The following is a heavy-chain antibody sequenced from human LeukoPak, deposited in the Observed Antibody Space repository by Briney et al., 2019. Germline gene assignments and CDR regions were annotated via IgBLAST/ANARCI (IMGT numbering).Heavy chain of an antibody. CDR1: GGSFSGYY. Sequence: PSETLSLTCAVYGGSFSGYYWSWIRQPPGKGLEWIGEINHSGSTNYNPSLKSRVTISVDTSKNQFSLKLSSVTAADTAVYYCARATDIVVVPAAINWFDPWGQGTLVTVSS. CDR2: INHSGST. J-gene: IGHJ5*02. CDR3: ARATDIVVVPAAINWFDP. D-gene: IGHD2-2*01. V-gene: IGHV4-34*01.